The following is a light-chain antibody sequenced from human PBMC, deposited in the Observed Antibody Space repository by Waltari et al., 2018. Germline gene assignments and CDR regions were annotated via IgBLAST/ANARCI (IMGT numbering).Light chain of an antibody. CDR2: WAS. CDR3: QQYYGSPFT. J-gene: IGKJ4*01. Sequence: DIVMTQSPDSLAVSLGERATINCKSSQSVFYSPNNKNYLSWYQQKPGQPPKLLIYWASSRESGVPDRFSGSGSGTDFTLTISSLQAEDVALYFCQQYYGSPFTFGGGPRWRSN. V-gene: IGKV4-1*01. CDR1: QSVFYSPNNKNY.